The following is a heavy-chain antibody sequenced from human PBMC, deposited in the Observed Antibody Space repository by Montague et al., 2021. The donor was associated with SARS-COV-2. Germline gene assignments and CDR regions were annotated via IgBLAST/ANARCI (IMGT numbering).Heavy chain of an antibody. D-gene: IGHD1-14*01. CDR3: ARKTINPNWFDP. J-gene: IGHJ5*02. V-gene: IGHV4-4*02. Sequence: SETLSLTCAVSGGSISSSNWWSWVRQPPGKGLEWIGEIYHSGNTNYNPSLKSRATISVDKSKNQFSLKLSSVTAADTAVYYYARKTINPNWFDPWGQGTLVTVSS. CDR2: IYHSGNT. CDR1: GGSISSSNW.